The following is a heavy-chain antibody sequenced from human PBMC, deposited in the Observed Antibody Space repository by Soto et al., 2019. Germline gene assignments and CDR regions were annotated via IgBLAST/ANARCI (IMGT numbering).Heavy chain of an antibody. CDR3: ARDTILDN. V-gene: IGHV1-18*01. J-gene: IGHJ4*02. D-gene: IGHD2-21*01. Sequence: QVQLVQSGAEVKKPGASVKVSCKASGYTFTNYDITWVRQAPGQGLEWMGWISSYNGDTKYPEEFQGRVTMTTDTSTSTAYMELRSLRSDDTAIYYCARDTILDNWGQGTLVTVSS. CDR1: GYTFTNYD. CDR2: ISSYNGDT.